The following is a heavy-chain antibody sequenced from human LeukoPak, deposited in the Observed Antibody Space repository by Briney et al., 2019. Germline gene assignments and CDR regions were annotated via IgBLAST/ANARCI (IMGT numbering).Heavy chain of an antibody. V-gene: IGHV4-30-2*01. CDR2: IYHSGST. Sequence: PSETLSLTCAVSGGSISSGGYSWSWIRQPPGKGLEWIGYIYHSGSTYYNPSLKSRVTISVDRSKNQFSLKLSSVTAADTAVYYCARGSGRWLQLGPHFDYWGQGTLVTVSS. D-gene: IGHD5-24*01. J-gene: IGHJ4*02. CDR3: ARGSGRWLQLGPHFDY. CDR1: GGSISSGGYS.